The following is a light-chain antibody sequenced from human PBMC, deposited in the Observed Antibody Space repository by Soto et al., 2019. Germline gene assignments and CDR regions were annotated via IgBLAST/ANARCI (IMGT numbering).Light chain of an antibody. CDR1: IHYDF. CDR3: ISYTDRQSYL. Sequence: QSALTQPASVSGSPGQSITISCTGYIHYDFVSWYQQHPGTAPKLVIYEVSNRPSGTSDRFSGSKSGHTASLTISGLQTEDEADYYCISYTDRQSYLFGTGTKLTVL. J-gene: IGLJ1*01. CDR2: EVS. V-gene: IGLV2-14*01.